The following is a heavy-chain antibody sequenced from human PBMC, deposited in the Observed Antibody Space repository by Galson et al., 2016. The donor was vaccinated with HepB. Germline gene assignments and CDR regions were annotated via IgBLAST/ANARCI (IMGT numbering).Heavy chain of an antibody. CDR1: GFSLSSSGVG. CDR3: AHRRTSADYGSGKDHYFDY. Sequence: PALVKPTQTLTLPCTFSGFSLSSSGVGVGWIRQSPGKALEWLAPIYWNDDKRYSPSLKSRLTITKDTSKNQVVLTLTNMDPVDTATYYCAHRRTSADYGSGKDHYFDYWGQGTLVTVAS. V-gene: IGHV2-5*01. CDR2: IYWNDDK. D-gene: IGHD3-10*01. J-gene: IGHJ4*02.